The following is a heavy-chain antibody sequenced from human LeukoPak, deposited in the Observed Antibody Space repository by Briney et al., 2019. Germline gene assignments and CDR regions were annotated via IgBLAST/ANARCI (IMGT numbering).Heavy chain of an antibody. Sequence: SETLSLTCTVSGGSISSYYWSWIRQPPGKGLEWIGEINHSGSTNYNPSLKSRVTISVDTSKNQFSLKLSSVTAADTAVYYCASLLRSFDYWGQETLVTVSS. CDR1: GGSISSYY. D-gene: IGHD5-12*01. CDR2: INHSGST. J-gene: IGHJ4*02. V-gene: IGHV4-34*01. CDR3: ASLLRSFDY.